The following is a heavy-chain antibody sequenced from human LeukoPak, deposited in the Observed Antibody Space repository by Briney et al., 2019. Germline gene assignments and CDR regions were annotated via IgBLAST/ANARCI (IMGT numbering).Heavy chain of an antibody. V-gene: IGHV3-48*02. CDR3: ARDFRFSVDY. CDR2: VSSSSSNI. Sequence: HSGGSLRLSCAASGFNYRSYTMNWVRQAPGKGLEWISCVSSSSSNIYYADSVKGRFTISRDNAKNSLYLQMHSPRDEDTAVYYCARDFRFSVDYWGQGTQVTVSS. CDR1: GFNYRSYT. J-gene: IGHJ4*02.